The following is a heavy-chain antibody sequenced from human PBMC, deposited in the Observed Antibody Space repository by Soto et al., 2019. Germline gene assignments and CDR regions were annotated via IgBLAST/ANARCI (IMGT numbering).Heavy chain of an antibody. CDR2: ISSSGSTI. CDR1: GFTFSSYE. D-gene: IGHD2-15*01. Sequence: GGSLRLSCAASGFTFSSYEMNWVRQAPGKGLEWVSYISSSGSTIYYADSVKGRFTISRDNAKNSLYLQMNSLRAEDTAVYYCARDGIVVVAAIYYYGMDVWGQGTTVTVS. CDR3: ARDGIVVVAAIYYYGMDV. V-gene: IGHV3-48*03. J-gene: IGHJ6*02.